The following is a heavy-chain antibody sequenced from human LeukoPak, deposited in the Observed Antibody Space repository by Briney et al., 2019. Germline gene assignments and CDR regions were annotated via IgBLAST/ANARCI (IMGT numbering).Heavy chain of an antibody. D-gene: IGHD4-11*01. J-gene: IGHJ3*02. CDR1: GDSVSSNSAA. V-gene: IGHV6-1*01. CDR2: TYYRSKWYN. Sequence: SQTLSLTCAISGDSVSSNSAAWNWIRQSPSRGLEWLGRTYYRSKWYNDYAVSVKSRITINPDTSKNLFSPQLNSVTPEDTAVYYCARHNDYSNLDAFDIWGQGTMVTVSS. CDR3: ARHNDYSNLDAFDI.